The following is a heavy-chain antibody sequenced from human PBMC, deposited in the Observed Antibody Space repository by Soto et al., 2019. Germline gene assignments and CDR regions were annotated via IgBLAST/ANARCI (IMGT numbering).Heavy chain of an antibody. D-gene: IGHD6-19*01. Sequence: GGSLRLSCAASGFTFSSYDMHWVRQATGKGLEWVSAIGTAGDTYYPGSVKGRFTISRENAKNSLYLQMNSLRAGDTAVYYCARGGQWIESPNAFDIWGQGTMVTVSS. CDR2: IGTAGDT. V-gene: IGHV3-13*01. CDR3: ARGGQWIESPNAFDI. CDR1: GFTFSSYD. J-gene: IGHJ3*02.